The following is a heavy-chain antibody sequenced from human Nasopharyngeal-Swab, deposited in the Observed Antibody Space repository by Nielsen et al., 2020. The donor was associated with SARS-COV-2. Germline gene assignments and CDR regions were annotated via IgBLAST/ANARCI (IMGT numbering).Heavy chain of an antibody. CDR2: IRSKANSYAT. Sequence: GESLKISCAASGFTFSCSAMHWVRQASGKGLEWVGRIRSKANSYATAYAASVKGRFTISRDDSKNTAYLQMNSLKTEDTAVYYCTRPYSSGWYEYWGQGTLVTVSS. CDR3: TRPYSSGWYEY. D-gene: IGHD6-19*01. CDR1: GFTFSCSA. V-gene: IGHV3-73*01. J-gene: IGHJ4*02.